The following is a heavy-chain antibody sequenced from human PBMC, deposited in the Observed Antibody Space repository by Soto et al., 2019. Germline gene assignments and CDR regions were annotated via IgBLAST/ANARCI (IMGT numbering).Heavy chain of an antibody. D-gene: IGHD6-19*01. CDR1: GGSISDYY. CDR2: IYYTGST. CDR3: ARQMAHSSGWYTLGY. Sequence: SETLSLTCTVSGGSISDYYWSWIRQPPGKGLEWIGYIYYTGSTTYNPSLKSRVTISLDTSKSQFSLRLGSVTAADTAVYYCARQMAHSSGWYTLGYWGQGTLVTVSS. V-gene: IGHV4-59*01. J-gene: IGHJ4*02.